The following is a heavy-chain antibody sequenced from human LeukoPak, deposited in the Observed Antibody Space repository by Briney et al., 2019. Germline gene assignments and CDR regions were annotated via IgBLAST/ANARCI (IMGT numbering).Heavy chain of an antibody. J-gene: IGHJ3*02. CDR2: IVVGSGNT. CDR3: AASNYYDSTFDI. V-gene: IGHV1-58*02. Sequence: SVKVSCKASGFTFTSSAIQWVRQARGQRLEWIGWIVVGSGNTNYAQKFQERVTITRDMSTSTAYMELSSLRSEDTAVYYCAASNYYDSTFDIWGQGTMVTVSS. D-gene: IGHD3-22*01. CDR1: GFTFTSSA.